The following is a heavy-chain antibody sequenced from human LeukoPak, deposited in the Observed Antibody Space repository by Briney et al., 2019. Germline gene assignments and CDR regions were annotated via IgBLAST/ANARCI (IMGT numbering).Heavy chain of an antibody. CDR3: ATRFVAAGTAMVPYYYYGMEV. CDR1: GGSISGYY. CDR2: IYYSGGT. J-gene: IGHJ6*02. V-gene: IGHV4-59*08. D-gene: IGHD5-18*01. Sequence: SETLSLTCTVSGGSISGYYWSWIRQPPGKGLEWIGYIYYSGGTNYNPSLKSRVTISVDTSKNQFSLKPSSVTAADTAVYYCATRFVAAGTAMVPYYYYGMEVWGQGTTVTVSS.